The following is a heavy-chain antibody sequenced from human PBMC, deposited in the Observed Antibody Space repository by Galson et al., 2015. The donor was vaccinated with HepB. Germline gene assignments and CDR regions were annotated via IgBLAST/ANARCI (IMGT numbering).Heavy chain of an antibody. CDR2: IGESDQHT. Sequence: SLRLSCAASGFAFGSYAMGWVRQAPGKGLEWVSAIGESDQHTYYADSVRGRFTISRDNSKDILLLHTTSLRVEDAALYYCAKYGAVSRIVVAPFDAWGRGTLVTVSS. J-gene: IGHJ4*02. CDR1: GFAFGSYA. D-gene: IGHD2-15*01. V-gene: IGHV3-23*01. CDR3: AKYGAVSRIVVAPFDA.